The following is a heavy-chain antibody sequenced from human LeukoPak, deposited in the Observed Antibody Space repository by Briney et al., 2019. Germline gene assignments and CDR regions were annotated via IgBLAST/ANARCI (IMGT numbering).Heavy chain of an antibody. Sequence: KASETLSLTCAVYGGSFSGYYWSWIRQPPGKGLEWIGEINHSGSTSYNPSLKSRVTISVDTSKNQFSLKLSSVTAADTAVYYCARGARTPSGYGSRTAGRANWFDPWGQGTLVTVSS. CDR3: ARGARTPSGYGSRTAGRANWFDP. D-gene: IGHD5-12*01. CDR2: INHSGST. J-gene: IGHJ5*02. CDR1: GGSFSGYY. V-gene: IGHV4-34*01.